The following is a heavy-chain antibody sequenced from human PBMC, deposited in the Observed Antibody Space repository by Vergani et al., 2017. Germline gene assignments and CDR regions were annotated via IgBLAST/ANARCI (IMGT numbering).Heavy chain of an antibody. CDR3: ARAQDKPYYDFWSGYPDAFDI. CDR2: ISSSSSYI. CDR1: GFTFSSYS. D-gene: IGHD3-3*01. Sequence: EVQLVESGGGLVQPGGSLRLSCAASGFTFSSYSMNWVRQAPGKGLEWASSISSSSSYIYYADSVKGRFTISRDNAKNSLYLQMNSLRAEDTSVYYCARAQDKPYYDFWSGYPDAFDIWGQGTMVTVSS. J-gene: IGHJ3*02. V-gene: IGHV3-21*01.